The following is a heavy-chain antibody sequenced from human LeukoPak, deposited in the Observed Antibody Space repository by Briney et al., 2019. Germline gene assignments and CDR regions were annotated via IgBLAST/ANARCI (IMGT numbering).Heavy chain of an antibody. Sequence: GGSLRLSCAASGFTFSSYSMNWVRQAPGKGLEWVSSISSSSSYIYYADSVKGRFTISRDNAKNSLYLQMNSLRAGDTAVYYCASDGSYDYVWGSYRHNWFDPWGQGTLVTVSS. CDR2: ISSSSSYI. CDR3: ASDGSYDYVWGSYRHNWFDP. D-gene: IGHD3-16*02. J-gene: IGHJ5*02. V-gene: IGHV3-21*01. CDR1: GFTFSSYS.